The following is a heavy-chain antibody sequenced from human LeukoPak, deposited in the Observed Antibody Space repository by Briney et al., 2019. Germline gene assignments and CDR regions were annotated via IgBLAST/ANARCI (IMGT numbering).Heavy chain of an antibody. Sequence: ASVKVSCKASGYTFTNYYLHWVRQAPGQGLEWMGIINPSSGSTGYAQKFQGRVTMTRDTSTSTVYMDLSSLKSEDTGVYYCVRSRDGYNYFDYWGQGTLVTVSS. D-gene: IGHD5-24*01. J-gene: IGHJ4*02. CDR1: GYTFTNYY. CDR3: VRSRDGYNYFDY. V-gene: IGHV1-46*01. CDR2: INPSSGST.